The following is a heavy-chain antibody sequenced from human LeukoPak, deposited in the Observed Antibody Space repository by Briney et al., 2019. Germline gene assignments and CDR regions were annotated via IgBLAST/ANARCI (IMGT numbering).Heavy chain of an antibody. Sequence: PGGSLRLSCAASGFTFSSYSMNWVRQAPGKGLEWVSSIGSSSSYIYYADSVKGRFTISRDNAKNSLYLQMNSLRAEDTAVYYCARDRDCSSTSCYRGAFDIWGQGTMVTVSS. J-gene: IGHJ3*02. CDR1: GFTFSSYS. CDR2: IGSSSSYI. V-gene: IGHV3-21*01. D-gene: IGHD2-2*01. CDR3: ARDRDCSSTSCYRGAFDI.